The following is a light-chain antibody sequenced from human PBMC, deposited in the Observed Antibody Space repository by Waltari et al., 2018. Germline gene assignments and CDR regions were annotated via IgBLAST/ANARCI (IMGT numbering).Light chain of an antibody. J-gene: IGLJ1*01. CDR2: DDN. Sequence: SFVLTQPPSVSVAPGQTARITCGGHNIERRSINWYQQKPGQAPVLVVYDDNDRPSGIPERLSGSKSGNTATLSITRVEAGDEADYYCQIWDTLSHHFVFGAGTKVTVL. CDR1: NIERRS. CDR3: QIWDTLSHHFV. V-gene: IGLV3-21*02.